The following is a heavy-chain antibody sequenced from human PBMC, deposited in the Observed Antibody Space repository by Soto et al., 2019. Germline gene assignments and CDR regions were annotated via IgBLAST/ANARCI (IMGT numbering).Heavy chain of an antibody. Sequence: PGGSLRLSCAASGFTFGSYAMPWVRQAPGKGLEWVAVISYDGSNKYYADSVTGRFTISRDNSKNPLYLQMNSLRAEDTAVYYCARVSSALYYDDSSGGSLEAFDIWGQGTRVTVSS. D-gene: IGHD3-22*01. J-gene: IGHJ3*02. CDR1: GFTFGSYA. V-gene: IGHV3-30-3*01. CDR3: ARVSSALYYDDSSGGSLEAFDI. CDR2: ISYDGSNK.